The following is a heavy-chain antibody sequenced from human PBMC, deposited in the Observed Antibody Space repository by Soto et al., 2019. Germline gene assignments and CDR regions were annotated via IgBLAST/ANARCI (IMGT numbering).Heavy chain of an antibody. CDR3: ARESVEWSVLNH. Sequence: PXGSLTLSCAASGFTFSSYSMNWVRQAPGKGLEWVSSISSSSSYIYYADSVKGRFTISRDNAKNSLYLQMNSLRAEDTAVYYCARESVEWSVLNHWGQGTLVTVSS. D-gene: IGHD3-3*01. CDR1: GFTFSSYS. J-gene: IGHJ5*02. CDR2: ISSSSSYI. V-gene: IGHV3-21*01.